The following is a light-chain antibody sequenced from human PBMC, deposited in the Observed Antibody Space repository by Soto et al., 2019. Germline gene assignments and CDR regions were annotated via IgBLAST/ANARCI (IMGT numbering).Light chain of an antibody. CDR3: QQYNNYPLT. J-gene: IGKJ4*01. CDR1: QSVSSN. Sequence: EIVMTQSPATLSVSPGERVSLSCRASQSVSSNLAWYQQKPGQAPRLLIYGASTRATGIPARFSGSGSGTEFTLIISSLQSEDFAIYYCQQYNNYPLTFGGGTKVEIK. V-gene: IGKV3-15*01. CDR2: GAS.